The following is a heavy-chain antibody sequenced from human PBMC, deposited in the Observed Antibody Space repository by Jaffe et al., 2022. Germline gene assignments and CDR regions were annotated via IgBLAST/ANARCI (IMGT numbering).Heavy chain of an antibody. CDR3: ARGDGRAVAGVRLFY. V-gene: IGHV3-48*03. CDR2: ISSSGSTI. J-gene: IGHJ4*02. D-gene: IGHD6-19*01. Sequence: EVQLVESGGGLVQPGGSLRLSCAASGFTFSSYEMNWVRQAPGKGLEWVSYISSSGSTIYYADSVKGRFTISRDNAKNSLYLQMNSLRAEDTAIYYCARGDGRAVAGVRLFYWGQGTLVTVSS. CDR1: GFTFSSYE.